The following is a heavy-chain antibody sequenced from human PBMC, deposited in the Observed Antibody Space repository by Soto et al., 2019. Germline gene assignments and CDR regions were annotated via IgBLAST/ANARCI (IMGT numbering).Heavy chain of an antibody. D-gene: IGHD1-1*01. V-gene: IGHV3-23*01. CDR1: GFIFSSYA. CDR3: AKDPPQTGTTFDY. CDR2: ISGSGGST. J-gene: IGHJ4*02. Sequence: GGSLRLSCAASGFIFSSYAMSWVRQAPGKGLEWVSAISGSGGSTFYPDSVKGRFTVSRDNSKNTPSLQMNSLKAEDTALYYCAKDPPQTGTTFDYWGQVTLVTVSS.